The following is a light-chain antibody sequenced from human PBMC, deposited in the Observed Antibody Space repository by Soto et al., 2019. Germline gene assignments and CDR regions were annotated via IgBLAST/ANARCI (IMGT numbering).Light chain of an antibody. Sequence: QSALTQPASVSGSPGQSITISCTGTSSDVGGYNYVSWYQQYPGKAPKFMIYEVSNRPSGVSNRFSGSKSGNTASLTISGLQAEDEADYYCSSYTSSSTLVVFGGGTKVTVL. J-gene: IGLJ2*01. CDR1: SSDVGGYNY. V-gene: IGLV2-14*01. CDR2: EVS. CDR3: SSYTSSSTLVV.